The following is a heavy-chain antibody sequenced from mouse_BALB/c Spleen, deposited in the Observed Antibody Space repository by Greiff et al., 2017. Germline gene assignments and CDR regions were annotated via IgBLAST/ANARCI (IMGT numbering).Heavy chain of an antibody. Sequence: EVKVVESGGGLVKPGGSLKLSCAASGFTFSDYYMYWVRQTPEKRLEWVATISDGGSYTYYPDSVKGRFTISRDNAKNNLYLQMSSLKSEDTAMYYCARDGYPFDYWGQGTTLTVSS. D-gene: IGHD2-2*01. J-gene: IGHJ2*01. CDR2: ISDGGSYT. V-gene: IGHV5-4*02. CDR1: GFTFSDYY. CDR3: ARDGYPFDY.